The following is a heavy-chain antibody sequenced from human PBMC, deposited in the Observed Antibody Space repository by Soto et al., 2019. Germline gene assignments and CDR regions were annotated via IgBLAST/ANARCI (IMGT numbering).Heavy chain of an antibody. CDR1: GFTFSSYA. V-gene: IGHV3-23*01. Sequence: GGCLRISCAASGFTFSSYAMSWVRQAPGKGLEWVSAISGSGGSTYYADSVKGRFPISRDNPTHTLYLQMNSLRAEDTAVYYCAKDQGRELFVFDYWGQGTLVTVSS. CDR2: ISGSGGST. J-gene: IGHJ4*02. CDR3: AKDQGRELFVFDY. D-gene: IGHD1-26*01.